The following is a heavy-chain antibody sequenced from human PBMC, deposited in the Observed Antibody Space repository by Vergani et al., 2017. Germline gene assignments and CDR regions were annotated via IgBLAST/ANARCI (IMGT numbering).Heavy chain of an antibody. D-gene: IGHD6-13*01. Sequence: EVQLVESGGGLVQPGRSLRLSCAASGFTFDDYAMHWVRQAPGKGLEWVSGISWNSGSIGYADSVKGRFTISRDNAKNSLYLQMNSLRAEDTALYYCAKAGPWSSXWGSQGYYYYYMDVWGKGTTVTVSS. CDR3: AKAGPWSSXWGSQGYYYYYMDV. CDR1: GFTFDDYA. V-gene: IGHV3-9*01. J-gene: IGHJ6*03. CDR2: ISWNSGSI.